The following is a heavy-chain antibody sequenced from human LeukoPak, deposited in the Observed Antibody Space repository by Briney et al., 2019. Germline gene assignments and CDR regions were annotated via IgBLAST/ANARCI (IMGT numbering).Heavy chain of an antibody. CDR1: GFTVSSNY. J-gene: IGHJ6*03. CDR2: IYSGVNT. CDR3: ARVWEPPHMDV. Sequence: PGGSLRLSCAASGFTVSSNYMSWVRQAPGKGLECVSLIYSGVNTYYADSVKGRFTISRDNSKNTVHLQMKSLRAEDTAVYYCARVWEPPHMDVWGKGTTVTVSS. V-gene: IGHV3-53*01. D-gene: IGHD1-26*01.